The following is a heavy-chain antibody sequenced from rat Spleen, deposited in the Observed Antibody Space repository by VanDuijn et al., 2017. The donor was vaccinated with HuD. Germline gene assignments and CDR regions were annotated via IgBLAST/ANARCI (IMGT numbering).Heavy chain of an antibody. Sequence: QVQLKESGPGLVQPSQTLSLTCTVSGFSLTSDGVSWVRQPPGKGLEWIAAVSSGGNTYYDSTLKSRLSISRDTSKSQVFLKMNSLQTEDTAMYFCASTTEGTWGQGVMVTVSS. CDR1: GFSLTSDG. CDR3: ASTTEGT. J-gene: IGHJ2*01. D-gene: IGHD1-11*01. V-gene: IGHV2S12*01. CDR2: VSSGGNT.